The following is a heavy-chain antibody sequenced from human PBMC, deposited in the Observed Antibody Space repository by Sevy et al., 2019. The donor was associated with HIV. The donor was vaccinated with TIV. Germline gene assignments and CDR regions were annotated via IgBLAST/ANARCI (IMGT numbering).Heavy chain of an antibody. CDR1: GFTFSSYA. D-gene: IGHD3-9*01. J-gene: IGHJ4*02. V-gene: IGHV3-30-3*01. CDR3: ARVQSPLLGYFDWLASSLDY. Sequence: GGSLRLSCAASGFTFSSYAMHWVRQAPGKGLEWVAVISYEGSNKYYADSVKGRFTISRDNSKNTLYLQTNSLRAEDTAVYYCARVQSPLLGYFDWLASSLDYWGQGTLVTVSS. CDR2: ISYEGSNK.